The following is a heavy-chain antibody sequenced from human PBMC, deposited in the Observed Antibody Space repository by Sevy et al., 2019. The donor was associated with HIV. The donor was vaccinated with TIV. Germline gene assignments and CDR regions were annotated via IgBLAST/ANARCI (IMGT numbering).Heavy chain of an antibody. Sequence: GGSLRLSCAASGFTFSNYWMSWVRQAPGKGLEWVANIKQDGSEKYYVDSVKGRFSISRDNAKSSLYLQMNSLRDEDTAVYYCARGGGTSWYGGDFDYWGQGTLVTVSS. CDR2: IKQDGSEK. CDR3: ARGGGTSWYGGDFDY. D-gene: IGHD6-13*01. J-gene: IGHJ4*02. CDR1: GFTFSNYW. V-gene: IGHV3-7*01.